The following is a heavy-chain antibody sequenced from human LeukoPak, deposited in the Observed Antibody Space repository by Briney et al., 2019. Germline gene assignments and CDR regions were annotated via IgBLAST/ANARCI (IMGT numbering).Heavy chain of an antibody. J-gene: IGHJ6*02. Sequence: GGSLRLSCAASGFIFSNYGMSWVRQAPGKGLEWVANIKQDGSEKYYVDSVKGRFTISRDNAKNSLYLQMNSLRAEDTALYYCARDSPRIAVVGAFGMDVWGQGTTVTVSS. CDR2: IKQDGSEK. CDR3: ARDSPRIAVVGAFGMDV. D-gene: IGHD6-19*01. V-gene: IGHV3-7*01. CDR1: GFIFSNYG.